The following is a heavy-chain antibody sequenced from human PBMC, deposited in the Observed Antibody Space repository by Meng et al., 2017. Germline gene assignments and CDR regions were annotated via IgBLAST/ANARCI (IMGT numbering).Heavy chain of an antibody. CDR3: AKQEQQLVLWYYGMDV. V-gene: IGHV3-20*04. J-gene: IGHJ6*02. D-gene: IGHD6-13*01. CDR2: INWNGGST. Sequence: GGSLRLSCAASGFTFDDYGMSWVRQAPGKGLEWVSGINWNGGSTGYADSVKGRFTISRDNSKNTLYLQMNSLRAEDTAVYYCAKQEQQLVLWYYGMDVWGQGTTVTVSS. CDR1: GFTFDDYG.